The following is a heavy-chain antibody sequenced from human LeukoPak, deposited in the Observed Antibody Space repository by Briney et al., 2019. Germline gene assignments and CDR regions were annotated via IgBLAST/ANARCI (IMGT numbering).Heavy chain of an antibody. Sequence: TGGSLRLSCAASGFTFSAFAMTWIRQAPGKGLEWISTITDDDYNTYSADSVKGRITFSRDNSKNTLSLQLRSLRAEDTAVYYCAKDLSYTSGASDHWGQGTLVTVSS. CDR2: ITDDDYNT. D-gene: IGHD6-19*01. V-gene: IGHV3-23*01. CDR1: GFTFSAFA. J-gene: IGHJ4*02. CDR3: AKDLSYTSGASDH.